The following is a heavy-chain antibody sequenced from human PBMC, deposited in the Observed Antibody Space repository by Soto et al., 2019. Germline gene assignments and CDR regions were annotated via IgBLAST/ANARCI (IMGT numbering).Heavy chain of an antibody. V-gene: IGHV3-23*01. J-gene: IGHJ6*02. CDR3: AKGAKNEYYFYGMDV. D-gene: IGHD1-1*01. CDR2: ISGSGGNT. Sequence: GGSLRLSCAASGFTFSSYAMSWVRQAPGMGLEWVSGISGSGGNTYYADSVKGRFTISRDNPKNMMYLHMNSLRAEDTAAYYCAKGAKNEYYFYGMDVWGQGTTVTVSS. CDR1: GFTFSSYA.